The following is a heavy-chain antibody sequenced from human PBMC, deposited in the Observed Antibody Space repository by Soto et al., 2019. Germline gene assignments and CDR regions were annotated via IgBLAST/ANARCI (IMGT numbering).Heavy chain of an antibody. CDR1: GGTFSSYT. V-gene: IGHV1-69*08. CDR3: ARDQQLWLGYYYYYYMDV. CDR2: IIPILGIA. Sequence: QVQLVQSGAEVKKPGSSVKVSCKASGGTFSSYTISWVRQAPGQGLEWMGRIIPILGIANYAQKFQGRVTITADKSTSTAYVELSSLRSEDTAVYYCARDQQLWLGYYYYYYMDVWGKGTTVTVSS. J-gene: IGHJ6*03. D-gene: IGHD5-18*01.